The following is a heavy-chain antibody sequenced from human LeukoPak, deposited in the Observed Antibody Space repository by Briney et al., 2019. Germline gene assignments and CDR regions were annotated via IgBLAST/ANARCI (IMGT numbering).Heavy chain of an antibody. V-gene: IGHV4-59*01. J-gene: IGHJ6*03. Sequence: PSETLSLTCTVSGGSISSYYWSWIRQPPGKGLEWIGYIYYSGSTNYNPSLKSRVTISVDTSKNQFSLKLSSVTAADTAVYYCAREAVADQGRLYYYYYMDVWGKGTTVTVSS. D-gene: IGHD6-19*01. CDR2: IYYSGST. CDR1: GGSISSYY. CDR3: AREAVADQGRLYYYYYMDV.